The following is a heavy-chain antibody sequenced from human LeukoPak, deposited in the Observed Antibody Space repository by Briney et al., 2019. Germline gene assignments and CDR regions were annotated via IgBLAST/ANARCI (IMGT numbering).Heavy chain of an antibody. Sequence: ASVKVPCKASGYTFTSYDINWVRQATGQGLEWMGWMNPNSGNTGYAQKFQGRVTMTRNTSISTAYMELSSLRSEDTAVYYCARVGVYGDYDGGYDAFDIWGQGTMVTVSS. CDR2: MNPNSGNT. J-gene: IGHJ3*02. V-gene: IGHV1-8*01. CDR1: GYTFTSYD. CDR3: ARVGVYGDYDGGYDAFDI. D-gene: IGHD4-17*01.